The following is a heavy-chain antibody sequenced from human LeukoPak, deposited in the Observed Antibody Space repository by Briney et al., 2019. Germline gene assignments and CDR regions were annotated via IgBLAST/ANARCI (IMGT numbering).Heavy chain of an antibody. V-gene: IGHV1-69*06. Sequence: GASVKVSCKASGGTFSSYAISWVRQAPGQGLEWMGGIIPIFGTANYAQKFQGRVTMTEDTSTDTAYMELSSLRSEDTAVYYCATDRDGWFDPWGQGTLVTVSS. D-gene: IGHD5-24*01. CDR2: IIPIFGTA. CDR3: ATDRDGWFDP. J-gene: IGHJ5*02. CDR1: GGTFSSYA.